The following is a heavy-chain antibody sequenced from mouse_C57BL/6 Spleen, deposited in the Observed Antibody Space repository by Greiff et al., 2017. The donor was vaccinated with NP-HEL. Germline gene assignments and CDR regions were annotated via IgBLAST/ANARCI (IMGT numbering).Heavy chain of an antibody. CDR1: GFSFNTYA. CDR3: VRRYYYGSFAY. J-gene: IGHJ3*01. V-gene: IGHV10-1*01. D-gene: IGHD1-1*01. Sequence: EVQLVESGGGLVQPKGSLKLSCAASGFSFNTYAMNWVRQAPGKGLEWVARIRSKSNNYATYYADSVKDRFTISRDDSESMLYLQMNNLKTEDTAMYYCVRRYYYGSFAYWGQGTLVTVSA. CDR2: IRSKSNNYAT.